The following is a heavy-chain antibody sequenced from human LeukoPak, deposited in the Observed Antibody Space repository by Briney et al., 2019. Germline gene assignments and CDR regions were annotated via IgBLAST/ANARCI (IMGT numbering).Heavy chain of an antibody. CDR1: GFTFSSYW. V-gene: IGHV3-74*01. J-gene: IGHJ6*03. D-gene: IGHD1-14*01. CDR3: ARSRRGTEYYYYYMDV. Sequence: GGSLRLSCAASGFTFSSYWMHWVRQAPGKGLVWVSRINSDGSSTSYADSVKGRFTISRDNAKNSLYLQMNSLRAEDTAVYYCARSRRGTEYYYYYMDVWGKGTTVTVSS. CDR2: INSDGSST.